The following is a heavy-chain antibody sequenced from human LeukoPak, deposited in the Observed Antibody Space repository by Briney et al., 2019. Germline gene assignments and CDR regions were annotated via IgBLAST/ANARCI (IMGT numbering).Heavy chain of an antibody. CDR2: ISGSGGST. CDR3: AKEGYSYGYFYFDY. V-gene: IGHV3-23*01. CDR1: GFTLSSYA. Sequence: GGSLRLSCAASGFTLSSYAMSWVRQAPGKGLEWVSAISGSGGSTYYADSVKGRFTISRDNSKNTLYLQMYSLRAEDTAVYYCAKEGYSYGYFYFDYWGQGTLVTVSS. J-gene: IGHJ4*02. D-gene: IGHD5-18*01.